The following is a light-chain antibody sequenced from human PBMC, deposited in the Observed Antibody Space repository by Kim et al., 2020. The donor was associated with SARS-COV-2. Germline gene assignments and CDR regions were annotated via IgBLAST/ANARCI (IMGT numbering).Light chain of an antibody. Sequence: QSVLTQPASVSASPGQSITISCTGTSTDIGGYNYVSWYQQRPGKAPKLLICDVTDRPSGVSSRFSGSKSGNTASLTIPGLQTEDEADYFCSSYTSRSTVIFGGGTQLTVL. CDR3: SSYTSRSTVI. CDR1: STDIGGYNY. CDR2: DVT. V-gene: IGLV2-14*03. J-gene: IGLJ2*01.